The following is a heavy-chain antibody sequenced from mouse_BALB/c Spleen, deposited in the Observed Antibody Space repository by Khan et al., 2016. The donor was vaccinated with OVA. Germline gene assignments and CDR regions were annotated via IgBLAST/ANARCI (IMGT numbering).Heavy chain of an antibody. CDR2: IDPANANT. Sequence: VQLKQSGAELVKPGASVKLSCIVSGFNIKDTYMHWVKQRPEQGLDWIGRIDPANANTKYDPKFQGKATITVETSSNTAYLQHSSLTSEDTAVYFCSDTLLLCAMDYWGQGTSVTVAS. CDR3: SDTLLLCAMDY. V-gene: IGHV14-3*02. J-gene: IGHJ4*01. D-gene: IGHD1-2*01. CDR1: GFNIKDTY.